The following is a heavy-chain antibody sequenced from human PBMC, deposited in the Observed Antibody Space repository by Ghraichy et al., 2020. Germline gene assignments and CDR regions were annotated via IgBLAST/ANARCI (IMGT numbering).Heavy chain of an antibody. V-gene: IGHV3-33*01. CDR2: IWYDGSNK. J-gene: IGHJ4*02. D-gene: IGHD7-27*01. CDR1: GFTFSSYG. Sequence: GGSLRLSCAASGFTFSSYGMHWVRQAPGKGLEWVAVIWYDGSNKYYADSVKGRFTISRANSKNTLYLQMNSLRAEDTAVYYCARDASILTGDEEGYFDYWGQGTRVTVSS. CDR3: ARDASILTGDEEGYFDY.